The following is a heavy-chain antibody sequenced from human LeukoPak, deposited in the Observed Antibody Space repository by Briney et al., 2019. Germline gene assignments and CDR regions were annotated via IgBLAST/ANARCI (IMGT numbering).Heavy chain of an antibody. Sequence: SETLSLTCAVYGGSFSGYYWSWIRQPPGKGLEWIGEINHRGSTNYNPSLKSRVTISVDTSKNQFSLKLSSVTAADTAVYYCARKNFNNYYDSSGYDGYWGQGTLVTVSS. CDR2: INHRGST. CDR1: GGSFSGYY. CDR3: ARKNFNNYYDSSGYDGY. D-gene: IGHD3-22*01. J-gene: IGHJ4*02. V-gene: IGHV4-34*01.